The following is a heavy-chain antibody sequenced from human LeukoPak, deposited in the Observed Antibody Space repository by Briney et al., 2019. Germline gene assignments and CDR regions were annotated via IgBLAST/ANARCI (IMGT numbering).Heavy chain of an antibody. CDR1: GFTFSNYW. Sequence: GGSLRLSCAASGFTFSNYWMSWVRQAPGRGLEWVANIEQDGSVKYYVDSVKGRFTISRDNAKNSVYLQMNSLRAEDTALYYCARIGYSSSSFDYWGQGTLVTVSS. CDR3: ARIGYSSSSFDY. D-gene: IGHD6-6*01. V-gene: IGHV3-7*01. J-gene: IGHJ4*02. CDR2: IEQDGSVK.